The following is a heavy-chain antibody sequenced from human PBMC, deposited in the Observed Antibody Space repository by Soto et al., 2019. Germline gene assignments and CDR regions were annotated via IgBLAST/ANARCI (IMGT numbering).Heavy chain of an antibody. D-gene: IGHD3-9*01. CDR1: GGSISRSRYY. J-gene: IGHJ4*02. CDR3: VRYFDWCPTY. CDR2: IDYSGST. Sequence: SETLSLTCTVSGGSISRSRYYWGWIRQARGKGLEWLGSIDYSGSTYYNASLMSRVTISVDTSKNQFSLRLSSVTAADAAVYFCVRYFDWCPTYWGQGTLVTVSS. V-gene: IGHV4-39*01.